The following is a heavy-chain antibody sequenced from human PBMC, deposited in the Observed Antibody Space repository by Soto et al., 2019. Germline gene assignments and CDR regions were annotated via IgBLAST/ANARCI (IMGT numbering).Heavy chain of an antibody. CDR1: GYTFTDYW. J-gene: IGHJ4*02. CDR2: ISPNKGVT. CDR3: ARENFKFEN. V-gene: IGHV1-2*02. Sequence: QVQLVQSGAEVQKPGASVKVSCKASGYTFTDYWMHWVRQAPGQGLEWMGWISPNKGVTKYAQKFQGRVTMTRDTSISTVYMELSRLTSXXXXVYYCARENFKFENWGQGTLVTVSS.